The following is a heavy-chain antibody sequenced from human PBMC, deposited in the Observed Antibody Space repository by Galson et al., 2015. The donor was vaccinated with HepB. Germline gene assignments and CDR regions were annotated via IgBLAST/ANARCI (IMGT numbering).Heavy chain of an antibody. CDR2: ISYDGSNK. D-gene: IGHD3-16*01. Sequence: SLRLSCAASGFTFSSYGMHWVRQAPGKGLEWVAVISYDGSNKYYADSVKGRFTISRDNSKNTLYLQMNSLRAEDTAVYYCAKGGAGLGYMDVWGKGTTVTVSS. J-gene: IGHJ6*03. CDR3: AKGGAGLGYMDV. CDR1: GFTFSSYG. V-gene: IGHV3-30*18.